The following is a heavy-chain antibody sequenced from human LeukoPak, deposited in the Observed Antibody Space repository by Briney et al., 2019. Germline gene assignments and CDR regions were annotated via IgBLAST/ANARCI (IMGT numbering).Heavy chain of an antibody. V-gene: IGHV1-69*04. CDR1: GGTFTSYA. CDR3: AREMGSGPSGAFDI. CDR2: IIPILGIA. D-gene: IGHD2-15*01. Sequence: ASVKVSCKASGGTFTSYAISWVRQAPGQGLEWMGRIIPILGIAKYAQKFQGRVTITADKSTSTAYMELCSLTSEDTAVYYCAREMGSGPSGAFDIWGQGTMVTVSS. J-gene: IGHJ3*02.